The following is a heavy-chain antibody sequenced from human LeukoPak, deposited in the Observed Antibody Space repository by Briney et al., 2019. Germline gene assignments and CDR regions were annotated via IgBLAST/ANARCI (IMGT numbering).Heavy chain of an antibody. Sequence: GGSLRLSCAASGFTFSSYAMSWVRQAPGKGLEWVAVISYDGSNKYYADSVKGRFTISRDNSKNTLYLQMNSLRAEDTAVYYCARAPPYYDFWSGPFDYWGQGTLVTVSS. V-gene: IGHV3-30-3*01. D-gene: IGHD3-3*01. CDR2: ISYDGSNK. CDR1: GFTFSSYA. J-gene: IGHJ4*02. CDR3: ARAPPYYDFWSGPFDY.